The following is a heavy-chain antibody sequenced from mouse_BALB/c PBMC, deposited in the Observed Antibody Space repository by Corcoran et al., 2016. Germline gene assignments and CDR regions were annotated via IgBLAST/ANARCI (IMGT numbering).Heavy chain of an antibody. J-gene: IGHJ4*01. Sequence: EVQLQQSGPELVKPGASVKISFKASGYSFTGYYMHWVKQSHVKSLEWIVRINPYNGATSYNQNFKDKASLTVDKSSSTAYMDLHSLTAEYSAVYYCARREDSGNPYAMDYWGQGTSVTVSS. V-gene: IGHV1-26*01. CDR2: INPYNGAT. CDR1: GYSFTGYY. D-gene: IGHD1-3*01. CDR3: ARREDSGNPYAMDY.